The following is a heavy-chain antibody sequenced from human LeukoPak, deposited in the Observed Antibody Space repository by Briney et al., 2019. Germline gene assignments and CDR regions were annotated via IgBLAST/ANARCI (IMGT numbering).Heavy chain of an antibody. Sequence: SQTLSLTCAVSGGSISSGGYSWSWLRQPPGKGLEWIGYIYHSGSTYYNPSLKSRVTISVDRSKNQFSLKLSSVTAADTAVYYCAREGYGDYSDYWGQGTLVTVSS. J-gene: IGHJ4*02. CDR3: AREGYGDYSDY. CDR1: GGSISSGGYS. V-gene: IGHV4-30-2*01. D-gene: IGHD4-17*01. CDR2: IYHSGST.